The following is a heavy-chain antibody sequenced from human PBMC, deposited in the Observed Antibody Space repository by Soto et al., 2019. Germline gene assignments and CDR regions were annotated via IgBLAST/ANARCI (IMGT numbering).Heavy chain of an antibody. CDR1: GFTVSSNY. CDR2: IYSGGST. D-gene: IGHD3-3*01. V-gene: IGHV3-53*01. CDR3: ARVGSSGIWSGYYRDAFEI. Sequence: GGSLRLSCAASGFTVSSNYMSWVRQAPGKGLEWVSVIYSGGSTYYADSVKGRFTISRDNSKNTLYLQMNSLRAEDTAVYYCARVGSSGIWSGYYRDAFEIWVQGTMFTVSS. J-gene: IGHJ3*02.